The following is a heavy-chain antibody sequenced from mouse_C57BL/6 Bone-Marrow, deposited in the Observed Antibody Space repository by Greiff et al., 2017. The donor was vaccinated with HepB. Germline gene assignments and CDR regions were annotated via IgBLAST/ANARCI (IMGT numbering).Heavy chain of an antibody. D-gene: IGHD1-1*02. CDR3: AREEIWSNYAMDY. CDR2: IYPGDGDT. CDR1: GYAFSSYW. V-gene: IGHV1-80*01. J-gene: IGHJ4*01. Sequence: QVQLKQSGAELVKPGASVKISCKASGYAFSSYWMNWVKQRPGKGLEWIGQIYPGDGDTNYNGKFKGKATLTADKSSSTAYMQLSSLTSEDSAVYFCAREEIWSNYAMDYWGQGTSVTVSS.